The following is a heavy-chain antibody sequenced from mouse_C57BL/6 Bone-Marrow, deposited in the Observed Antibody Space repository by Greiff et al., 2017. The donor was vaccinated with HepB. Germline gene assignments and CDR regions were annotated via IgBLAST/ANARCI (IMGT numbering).Heavy chain of an antibody. CDR3: ARGGVTTGDYYAMDY. CDR2: INPGSGGT. J-gene: IGHJ4*01. V-gene: IGHV1-54*01. CDR1: GYAFTNYL. D-gene: IGHD2-2*01. Sequence: VQLQQSGAELVRPGTSVKVSCKASGYAFTNYLIEWVKQRPGQGLEWIGVINPGSGGTNYNEKFKSKATLTVDTSSSTAYMQLSSLTSEDSAVYYCARGGVTTGDYYAMDYWGQGTSVTVSS.